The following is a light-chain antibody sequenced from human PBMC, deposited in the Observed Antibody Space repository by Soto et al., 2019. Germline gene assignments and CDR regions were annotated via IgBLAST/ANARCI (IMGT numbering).Light chain of an antibody. V-gene: IGKV1-5*01. CDR1: QSISGW. J-gene: IGKJ2*01. Sequence: DIQMTQSPSTLSASVGDRVTLTCRASQSISGWLAWYQQKPGKAPKLLMHDASTLESGVPSRISGSGSGTHFTIVISGLQPDDFATYYCQQYKSFPFTFGQGTKLEIK. CDR3: QQYKSFPFT. CDR2: DAS.